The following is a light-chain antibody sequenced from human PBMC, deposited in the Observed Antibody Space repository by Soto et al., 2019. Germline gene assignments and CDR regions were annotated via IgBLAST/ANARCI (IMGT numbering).Light chain of an antibody. CDR1: QSVSG. J-gene: IGKJ4*01. CDR2: GAS. V-gene: IGKV3-20*01. CDR3: QQYGRAPLT. Sequence: EIVLTQSPGTLSLSPGERATLSCRASQSVSGLAWYQQKVGQAPRLLIYGASTRATGIPDRFSGSGSGTDFTLTISRLEPEDFAVYYCQQYGRAPLTFGGGTKVEIK.